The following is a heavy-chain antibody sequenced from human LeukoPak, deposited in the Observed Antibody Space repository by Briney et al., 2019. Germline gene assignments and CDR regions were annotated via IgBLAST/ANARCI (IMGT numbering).Heavy chain of an antibody. J-gene: IGHJ4*02. CDR2: TYSGGTT. Sequence: PGGSLRLSCAASGFTVNNNRMGWVRQAPGKGLEWVSITYSGGTTYYADSVRGRFTISRDSSRNTLYLQMNTLRAEDTAVYYCARAVGSGQYALDYWGQGTLVTVSS. V-gene: IGHV3-53*01. D-gene: IGHD3-3*01. CDR1: GFTVNNNR. CDR3: ARAVGSGQYALDY.